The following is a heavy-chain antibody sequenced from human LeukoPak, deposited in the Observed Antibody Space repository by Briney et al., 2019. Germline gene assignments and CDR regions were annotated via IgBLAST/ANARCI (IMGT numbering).Heavy chain of an antibody. D-gene: IGHD7-27*01. J-gene: IGHJ4*02. Sequence: SETLSLTCTISGGSVSDYYWSWIRQSPGKGLEWIGYIYHTGSTSYSPSLKSRVTISADTSQNQFSLKLSSVTAADTAVYYCASRKLGNDYWGQGTLVIVSS. CDR1: GGSVSDYY. CDR2: IYHTGST. V-gene: IGHV4-59*02. CDR3: ASRKLGNDY.